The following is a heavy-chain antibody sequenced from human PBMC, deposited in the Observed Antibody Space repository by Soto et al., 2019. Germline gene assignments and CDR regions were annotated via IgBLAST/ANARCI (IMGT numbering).Heavy chain of an antibody. CDR3: ASFSQSDFDI. CDR1: GGSISSYY. CDR2: IYYSGST. Sequence: KPSETLSLTCTVSGGSISSYYWSWIRQPPGKGLEWIGYIYYSGSTNYNPSLKSRVTISVDTSKNQFSLKLSSVTAADTAVYYCASFSQSDFDIWGQGTMVTVSS. D-gene: IGHD2-21*02. V-gene: IGHV4-59*01. J-gene: IGHJ3*02.